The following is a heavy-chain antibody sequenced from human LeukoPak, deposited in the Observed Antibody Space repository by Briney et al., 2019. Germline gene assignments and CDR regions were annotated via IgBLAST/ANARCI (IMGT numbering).Heavy chain of an antibody. CDR2: IWYDESNK. CDR1: GLTLRSYG. V-gene: IGHV3-33*01. Sequence: GGSLRLSCAASGLTLRSYGIHGVRGAPGNGLGQEAVIWYDESNKSYADSVKGRFTISRDNSKNTLYLQMNSLRAEDTAVYYCARDLASSSYAEFDYWGQGTLVTVSS. CDR3: ARDLASSSYAEFDY. D-gene: IGHD1-26*01. J-gene: IGHJ4*02.